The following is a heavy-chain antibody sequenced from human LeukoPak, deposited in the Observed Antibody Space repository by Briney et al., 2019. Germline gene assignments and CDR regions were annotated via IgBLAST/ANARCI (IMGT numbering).Heavy chain of an antibody. CDR2: IVVGSGNT. CDR1: GFTFRSTA. Sequence: TSVKVSCKTSGFTFRSTAMQWVRQARGQPLEWIGWIVVGSGNTNYAQNFQERVTITRDMSTSTAYMELSSLRSEDTAAYYCAADPGMLTSYFEYWGQGTLVTVSS. CDR3: AADPGMLTSYFEY. V-gene: IGHV1-58*02. D-gene: IGHD3-16*01. J-gene: IGHJ4*02.